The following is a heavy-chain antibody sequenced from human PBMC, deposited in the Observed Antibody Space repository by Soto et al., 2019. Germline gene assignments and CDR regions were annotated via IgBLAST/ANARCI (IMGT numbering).Heavy chain of an antibody. Sequence: PGGSLRLSCAASGFTFTSHAMHCVRQTPGKGLEWVAAISYDEIDKKYASSVKGRFTVSRDNVKNTLSLQMNSLRPEDTAGYYCAKDSGYQLPDNYCYYGRDVWGQGTTVTVSS. D-gene: IGHD2-2*01. CDR3: AKDSGYQLPDNYCYYGRDV. V-gene: IGHV3-30*18. CDR2: ISYDEIDK. J-gene: IGHJ6*02. CDR1: GFTFTSHA.